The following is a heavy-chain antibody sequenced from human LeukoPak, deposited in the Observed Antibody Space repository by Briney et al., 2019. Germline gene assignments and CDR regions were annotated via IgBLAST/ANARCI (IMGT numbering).Heavy chain of an antibody. CDR2: IYYSGST. V-gene: IGHV4-59*01. CDR1: GGSISSYY. J-gene: IGHJ4*02. Sequence: PSETLSLTCTVSGGSISSYYWSWIRQPPGKGLEWIGYIYYSGSTNYNPSLKSRVTISVDTSKNQFSLNLSSVTAADTAVYYCARGLVAPFDYWGQGTLVTVSS. CDR3: ARGLVAPFDY. D-gene: IGHD5-12*01.